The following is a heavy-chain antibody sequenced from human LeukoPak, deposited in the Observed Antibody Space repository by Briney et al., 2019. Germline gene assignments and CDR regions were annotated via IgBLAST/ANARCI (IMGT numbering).Heavy chain of an antibody. D-gene: IGHD6-19*01. J-gene: IGHJ4*02. CDR3: ALLAVASDFDY. CDR2: IGSSGTTI. Sequence: PGGSLRLSCAVSGLPFSIYEMNWVRQAPGKGQEWVSNIGSSGTTIYYADSVKGRFSISRDNAKSSLYLQMNSLRVEDTAVYYCALLAVASDFDYWGQGALLTVSS. CDR1: GLPFSIYE. V-gene: IGHV3-48*03.